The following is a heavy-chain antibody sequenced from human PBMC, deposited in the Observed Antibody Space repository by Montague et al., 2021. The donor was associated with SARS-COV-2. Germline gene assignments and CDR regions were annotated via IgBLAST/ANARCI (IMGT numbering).Heavy chain of an antibody. CDR2: IYSGGST. D-gene: IGHD6-13*01. CDR1: GFTVSSNY. CDR3: ARGEQQQLNFYYYYYGMDV. V-gene: IGHV3-53*01. J-gene: IGHJ6*02. Sequence: SLRLSCAASGFTVSSNYMSWVRQAPGKGLEWVSVIYSGGSTYYADSVKXRFTISRDNSKNTLYLQMNSLRAEDTAVYYCARGEQQQLNFYYYYYGMDVWGQGATVTVSS.